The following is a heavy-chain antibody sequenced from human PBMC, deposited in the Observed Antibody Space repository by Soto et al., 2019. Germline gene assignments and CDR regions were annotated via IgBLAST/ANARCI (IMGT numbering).Heavy chain of an antibody. J-gene: IGHJ6*03. CDR1: GDSVSSNSAA. CDR3: AGTTSHHWLYMDV. CDR2: TYYRSRWYN. D-gene: IGHD1-7*01. Sequence: SQTLSLTCVISGDSVSSNSAAWNWIRLSPSRGLEWLARTYYRSRWYNDYAVSVRSRITVNPDTSKNQFSLQLTSVTPEDTALYYCAGTTSHHWLYMDVWGKGATVTV. V-gene: IGHV6-1*01.